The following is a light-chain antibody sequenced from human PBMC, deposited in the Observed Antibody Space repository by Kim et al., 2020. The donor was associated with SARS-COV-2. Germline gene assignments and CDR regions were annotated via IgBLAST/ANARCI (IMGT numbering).Light chain of an antibody. CDR3: NSRDTSGNHLV. J-gene: IGLJ2*01. CDR2: GKN. Sequence: SSELTQDPAVSVALGQTVRITCQGDSLRTYYASWYQQKPGQAPVLVIYGKNNRPSGSPDRFSGSSSGNTASSTITGAQAEDEADYYCNSRDTSGNHLVFG. CDR1: SLRTYY. V-gene: IGLV3-19*01.